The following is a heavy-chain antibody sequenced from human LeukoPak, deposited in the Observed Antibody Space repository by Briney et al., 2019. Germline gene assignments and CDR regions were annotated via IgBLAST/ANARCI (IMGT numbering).Heavy chain of an antibody. Sequence: TGGSLRLSCAASGFTSRNYGMHWVRQAPGKGLGWVAFIQPDGNYQLYGDSVKGRLTISRDNSKNTLYLQVNSLRVEDTAVYHCAKDVVGQQWVENYWGQGTLVTVSS. CDR2: IQPDGNYQ. D-gene: IGHD6-19*01. CDR3: AKDVVGQQWVENY. V-gene: IGHV3-30*02. J-gene: IGHJ4*02. CDR1: GFTSRNYG.